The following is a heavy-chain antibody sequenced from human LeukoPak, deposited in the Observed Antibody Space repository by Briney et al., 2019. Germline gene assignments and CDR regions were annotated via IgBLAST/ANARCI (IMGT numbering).Heavy chain of an antibody. CDR1: GDSMRSGSHY. V-gene: IGHV4-61*02. CDR2: IYSSGST. J-gene: IGHJ3*02. CDR3: ARVRSGSYDAFDI. Sequence: PSQTLSLTCTVSGDSMRSGSHYWSWIRQPAGKGLEWIGRIYSSGSTNYNPSLKSRVTISVDTSKNQFSLKLSSVTAADTAVYYCARVRSGSYDAFDIWGQGTMVTVSS. D-gene: IGHD3-10*01.